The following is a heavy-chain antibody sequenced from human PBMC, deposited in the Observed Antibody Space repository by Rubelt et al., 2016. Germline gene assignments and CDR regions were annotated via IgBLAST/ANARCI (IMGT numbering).Heavy chain of an antibody. CDR1: GGSINDNNW. J-gene: IGHJ4*02. CDR3: VRGVDPAKTGY. CDR2: ISHSGST. V-gene: IGHV4-4*01. Sequence: SLTCAVSGGSINDNNWWSWVRQPPGKGLEWIGEISHSGSTSYNPSLQSRVTISMDKSMHHFSLKLSSVAAADTAVYFCVRGVDPAKTGYWGQGTLVTVSS. D-gene: IGHD5-12*01.